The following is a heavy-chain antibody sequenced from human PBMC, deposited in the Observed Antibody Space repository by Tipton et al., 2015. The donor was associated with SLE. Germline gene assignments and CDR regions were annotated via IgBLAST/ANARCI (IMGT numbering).Heavy chain of an antibody. CDR3: ARENRRGDYYYYMDV. CDR2: IYYSGST. D-gene: IGHD2/OR15-2a*01. V-gene: IGHV4-31*11. J-gene: IGHJ6*03. Sequence: TLSLTCAVSGYSISSGYYWGWIRQHPGKGLEWIGYIYYSGSTYYNPSLKSRVTISVDTSKNQFSLKLSSVTAADTAVYYCARENRRGDYYYYMDVWGKGTTVTVSS. CDR1: GYSISSGYY.